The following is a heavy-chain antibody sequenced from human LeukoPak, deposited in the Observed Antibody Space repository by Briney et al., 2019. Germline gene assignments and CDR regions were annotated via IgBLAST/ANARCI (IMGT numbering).Heavy chain of an antibody. CDR1: VYTFTGYY. J-gene: IGHJ5*02. V-gene: IGHV1-2*02. D-gene: IGHD6-13*01. CDR3: ARDSSSWYFSWFDP. Sequence: RASVKVSCKASVYTFTGYYMHWVRQAPGQGLEWMGWINPNSGGTNYAQKFQGRVTMTRDTSISTAYMELSRLRSDDTAVYYCARDSSSWYFSWFDPWGQGTLVTVSS. CDR2: INPNSGGT.